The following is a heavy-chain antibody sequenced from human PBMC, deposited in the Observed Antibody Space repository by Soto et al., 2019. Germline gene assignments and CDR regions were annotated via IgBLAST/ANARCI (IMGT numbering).Heavy chain of an antibody. D-gene: IGHD6-6*01. CDR3: ARHDPPHSSSSSVYYYGMDV. J-gene: IGHJ6*02. CDR1: GDSVSSNSAA. CDR2: TYYRSKWYN. V-gene: IGHV6-1*01. Sequence: SQTLSLTCAISGDSVSSNSAAWNWIRQSPSRGLEWLGRTYYRSKWYNYYAVSVKSRITINPDTSKNQFSLQLNSVTPEDTAVYYCARHDPPHSSSSSVYYYGMDVWGQGTTVTVS.